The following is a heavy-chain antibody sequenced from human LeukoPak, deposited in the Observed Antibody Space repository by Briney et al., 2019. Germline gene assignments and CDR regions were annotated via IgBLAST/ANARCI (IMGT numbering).Heavy chain of an antibody. V-gene: IGHV4-31*03. CDR2: IYYSGST. CDR1: GGSISSGGYY. D-gene: IGHD2-2*01. CDR3: ARASSPGYYFDF. J-gene: IGHJ4*02. Sequence: SETLSLTCSVSGGSISSGGYYWAWIRQRPGKGLEWIGYIYYSGSTYYNPSLKSRVIISLDTSKNQFSLKLSSVTAADSAVYYCARASSPGYYFDFWGQGTLVTVSS.